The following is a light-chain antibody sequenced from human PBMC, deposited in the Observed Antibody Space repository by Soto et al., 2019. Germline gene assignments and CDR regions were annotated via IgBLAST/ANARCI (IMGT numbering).Light chain of an antibody. CDR1: QSVSSH. CDR3: QQYKNWPL. CDR2: GAS. Sequence: IVMTQSPATLSVSPGERVTLSCTASQSVSSHVAWYQQKPGQAPSLLLYGASTRATGIPARFSGSGGGTDFTLTISSVQSEDFAVYYCQQYKNWPLFGQGTKVDIK. J-gene: IGKJ1*01. V-gene: IGKV3-15*01.